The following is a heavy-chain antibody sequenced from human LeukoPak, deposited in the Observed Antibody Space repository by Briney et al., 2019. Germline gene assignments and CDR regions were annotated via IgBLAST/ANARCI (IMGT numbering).Heavy chain of an antibody. CDR3: AKDRVRYCSSTSCEYFDY. CDR2: IIPIFGTA. Sequence: GASVKVSCKASGGTFSSYAISWVRQAPGQGLEWMGGIIPIFGTANYAQKFQGRVTITADESTSTAYMELSSLRSEDTAVYYCAKDRVRYCSSTSCEYFDYWGQGTLVTVSS. V-gene: IGHV1-69*13. D-gene: IGHD2-2*01. CDR1: GGTFSSYA. J-gene: IGHJ4*02.